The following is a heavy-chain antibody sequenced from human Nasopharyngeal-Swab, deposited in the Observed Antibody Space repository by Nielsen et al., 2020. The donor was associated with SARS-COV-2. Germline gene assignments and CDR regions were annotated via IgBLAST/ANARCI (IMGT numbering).Heavy chain of an antibody. CDR3: ARTRRYYCSGGSCYPGYYYYMDV. D-gene: IGHD2-15*01. Sequence: SQTLSLTCAVYGGSFSGYYWSWIRQPPGKGLEWIGEINHSGSTNYNPSLKSRVTISVDTSKNQFSLKLSSVTAADTAVYYCARTRRYYCSGGSCYPGYYYYMDVWGKGTTVTVPS. CDR2: INHSGST. J-gene: IGHJ6*03. CDR1: GGSFSGYY. V-gene: IGHV4-34*01.